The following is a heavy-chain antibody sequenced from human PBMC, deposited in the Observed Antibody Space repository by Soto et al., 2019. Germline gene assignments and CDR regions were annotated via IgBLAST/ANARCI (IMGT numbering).Heavy chain of an antibody. CDR1: GYTFTSYD. CDR2: MIPNSGNT. J-gene: IGHJ5*02. CDR3: ARVNGGTYDWFDP. Sequence: QVQLVQSGAEVKKPGGSVKVACKASGYTFTSYDINWVRQATGQGLEWMGWMIPNSGNTGYAQKFQGRLTMTRNTSISTAYMELSSLRSEDTAVYYCARVNGGTYDWFDPWGQGTLVTVSS. D-gene: IGHD1-26*01. V-gene: IGHV1-8*01.